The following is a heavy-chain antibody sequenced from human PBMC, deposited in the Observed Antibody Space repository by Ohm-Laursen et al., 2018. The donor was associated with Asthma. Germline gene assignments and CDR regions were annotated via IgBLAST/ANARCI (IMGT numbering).Heavy chain of an antibody. J-gene: IGHJ4*02. D-gene: IGHD4-11*01. Sequence: GTLSLTCSVSGGSITSGDYFWGWIRQSPETGLEWIGTMYYTGVTNYNPSLRSRATIFVDTYMNQFSLQLRSMTATDTAIYYCARLPTDYSIDYWGPGSLVTVSS. CDR2: MYYTGVT. V-gene: IGHV4-39*01. CDR3: ARLPTDYSIDY. CDR1: GGSITSGDYF.